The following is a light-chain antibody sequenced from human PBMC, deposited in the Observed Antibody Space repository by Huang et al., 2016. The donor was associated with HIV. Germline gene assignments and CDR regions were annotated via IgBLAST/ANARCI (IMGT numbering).Light chain of an antibody. Sequence: DVVMAQSPLSLPVTLGQPASISCRSSQSLVYSDGNTYLNWFHQRPGQSPRRLIYEVSKRDPGSPDRRRGRGSGTGCLLNITRVEAEDVGLYYCMQATHWPRTCGQGTKLEIK. CDR1: QSLVYSDGNTY. CDR3: MQATHWPRT. CDR2: EVS. V-gene: IGKV2-30*01. J-gene: IGKJ2*01.